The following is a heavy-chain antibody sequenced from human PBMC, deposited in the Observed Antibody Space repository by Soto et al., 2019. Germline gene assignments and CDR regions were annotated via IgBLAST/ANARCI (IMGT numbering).Heavy chain of an antibody. V-gene: IGHV3-21*01. CDR3: ARGYGDYYWYFDL. D-gene: IGHD3-10*01. CDR2: ISSSSSYI. CDR1: GFTFSSYS. J-gene: IGHJ2*01. Sequence: EVQLVESGGGLVKPGGSLRLSCAASGFTFSSYSMNWVRQAPGKGLEWVSSISSSSSYIYYADSVKGRFTISRDNAKNSLYLQMNSLRAEDKAVYYCARGYGDYYWYFDLWGRGTLVTVSS.